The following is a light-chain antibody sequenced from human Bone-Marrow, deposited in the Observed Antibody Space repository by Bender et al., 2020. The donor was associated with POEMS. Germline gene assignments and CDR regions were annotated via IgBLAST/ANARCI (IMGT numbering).Light chain of an antibody. J-gene: IGLJ1*01. V-gene: IGLV2-8*01. CDR2: EGS. Sequence: QSALTQPASVSGSPGQSISISCTATSRNVGIKNFVSWYQHHPGRVPKVVIYEGSRRPSGVPDRFSGSKSGNTASLTVSGLQAEDEADYYCSSYAGSNNFYVFGTGTKVTVL. CDR1: SRNVGIKNF. CDR3: SSYAGSNNFYV.